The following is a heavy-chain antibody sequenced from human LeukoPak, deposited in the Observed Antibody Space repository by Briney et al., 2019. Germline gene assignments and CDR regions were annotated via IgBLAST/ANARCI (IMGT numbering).Heavy chain of an antibody. J-gene: IGHJ3*01. CDR1: QFIFNNYA. CDR3: AKDVDTVMDWANDAFDV. D-gene: IGHD5-18*01. V-gene: IGHV3-30-3*01. Sequence: GGSLRLSCAASQFIFNNYAMSWVRQAPGNGLEWVASISYDGVDKYYADSLKGRFTMSRDNSKNSVYLQMDSLRVEDTAMYYCAKDVDTVMDWANDAFDVWGQGTMVIVSS. CDR2: ISYDGVDK.